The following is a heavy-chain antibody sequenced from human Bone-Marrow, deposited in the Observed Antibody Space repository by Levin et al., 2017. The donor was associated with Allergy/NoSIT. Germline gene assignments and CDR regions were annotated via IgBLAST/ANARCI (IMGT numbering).Heavy chain of an antibody. CDR3: AREKSYATNWFDP. V-gene: IGHV4-61*01. CDR2: FYYSGST. CDR1: GGSVSSDSYF. D-gene: IGHD5-12*01. J-gene: IGHJ5*02. Sequence: GSLRLSCTVSGGSVSSDSYFWSWIRQPPGKGLEWIGYFYYSGSTYYNPSLKSRVTISVDAAKNQFSLRLTSVTAADTAVYYCAREKSYATNWFDPWGQGTLVTVSS.